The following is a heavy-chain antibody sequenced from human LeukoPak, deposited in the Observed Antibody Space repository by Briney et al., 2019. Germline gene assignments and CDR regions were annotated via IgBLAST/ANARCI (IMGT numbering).Heavy chain of an antibody. CDR3: VKDVNYDFWSGYFDY. V-gene: IGHV3-23*01. CDR1: GFTFSSYA. J-gene: IGHJ4*02. Sequence: GGSLRLSCAASGFTFSSYAMSWVRQAPGKGLEWVSAISGSGGSTYYADSVKGRFTISRDNSKNTLYLQMNSLRAEDTAVYYCVKDVNYDFWSGYFDYWGQGALVTVSS. CDR2: ISGSGGST. D-gene: IGHD3-3*01.